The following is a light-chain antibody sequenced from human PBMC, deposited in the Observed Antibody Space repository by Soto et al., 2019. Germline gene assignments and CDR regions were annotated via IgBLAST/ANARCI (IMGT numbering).Light chain of an antibody. Sequence: QSALTQPASVSGSPGQSITISCTGTSSDVGSYNLVSWYQQHPGKAPKLMIYEGSKRPSGVSNRFSGPKPGNTASLTISGLQAEDEADYYCCSYAGSSSHVVFGGGTKLTVL. J-gene: IGLJ2*01. CDR1: SSDVGSYNL. CDR2: EGS. CDR3: CSYAGSSSHVV. V-gene: IGLV2-23*01.